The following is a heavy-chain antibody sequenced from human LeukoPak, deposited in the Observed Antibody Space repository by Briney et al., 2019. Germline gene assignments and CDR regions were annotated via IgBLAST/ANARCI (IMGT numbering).Heavy chain of an antibody. Sequence: GGSLRLSCAASGFTFSIYAMHWVRQAPGKGLEYVSAITSNGGSAYYANSVKGRFTISRDNSKNTLYLQMGSLRVEDMAVYYCAKDKRTYGSLTYYFDYWGQGTLVTVSS. CDR2: ITSNGGSA. CDR1: GFTFSIYA. J-gene: IGHJ4*02. V-gene: IGHV3-64*01. CDR3: AKDKRTYGSLTYYFDY. D-gene: IGHD4-17*01.